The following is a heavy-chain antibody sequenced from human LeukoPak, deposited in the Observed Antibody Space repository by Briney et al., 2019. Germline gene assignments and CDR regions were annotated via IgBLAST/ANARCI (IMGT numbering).Heavy chain of an antibody. V-gene: IGHV4-59*08. CDR1: GGSISSYY. J-gene: IGHJ4*02. CDR2: IYYSEST. CDR3: ARTYYDYVWGTGYFDK. Sequence: SETLSLTCAVSGGSISSYYWSWIRQSPGKGLEWIGYIYYSESTNYNPSLKSRVTILIDTSKNQFSLKLSLVTAADTAVYYCARTYYDYVWGTGYFDKWGQGTLVTVSA. D-gene: IGHD3-16*01.